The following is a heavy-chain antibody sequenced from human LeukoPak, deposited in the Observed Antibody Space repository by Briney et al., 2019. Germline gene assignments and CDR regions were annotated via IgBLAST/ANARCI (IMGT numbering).Heavy chain of an antibody. J-gene: IGHJ5*02. CDR2: IYYSGST. CDR3: VNWVNNWFDP. V-gene: IGHV4-59*08. CDR1: GGSISGEY. Sequence: SETLSLTCIVSGGSISGEYWSWIRQPPGKGLEWMGYIYYSGSTKYNPSLKSRVTISVDTSKNQFSLILNSVTAADTAVYYRVNWVNNWFDPWGQGTLVIVSS. D-gene: IGHD7-27*01.